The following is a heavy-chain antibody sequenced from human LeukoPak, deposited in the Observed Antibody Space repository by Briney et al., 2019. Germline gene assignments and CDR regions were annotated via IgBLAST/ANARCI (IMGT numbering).Heavy chain of an antibody. CDR3: IRTLIVATSPYMDV. J-gene: IGHJ6*03. V-gene: IGHV3-74*01. CDR1: GFTFSSYW. D-gene: IGHD5-12*01. CDR2: VNSDGTGT. Sequence: GGSLRLSCAASGFTFSSYWMHWVRQAPGKGLVWVSRVNSDGTGTTYADAVEGRFTISRDNAKNTVYLQMNSLRAEDTAIYYCIRTLIVATSPYMDVWGKGTTVTVSS.